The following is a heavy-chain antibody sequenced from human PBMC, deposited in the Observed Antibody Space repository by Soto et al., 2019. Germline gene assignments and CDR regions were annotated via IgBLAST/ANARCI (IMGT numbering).Heavy chain of an antibody. D-gene: IGHD6-13*01. Sequence: GGSLRLSCAASGFTFSSYGMHWVRQAPGKGLEWVAVISYDGSNKYYADSVKGRFTISRDNSKNTLYLQMNSLRAEDTAVYYCAKDGREYSSSWYGRGYYYYGMDVWGQGTTVTV. CDR3: AKDGREYSSSWYGRGYYYYGMDV. J-gene: IGHJ6*02. V-gene: IGHV3-30*18. CDR2: ISYDGSNK. CDR1: GFTFSSYG.